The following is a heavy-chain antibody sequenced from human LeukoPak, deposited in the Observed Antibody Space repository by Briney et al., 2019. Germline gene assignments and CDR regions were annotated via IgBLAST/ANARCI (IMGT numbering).Heavy chain of an antibody. CDR3: AKEMLDGSSWYGGWFDP. CDR2: ISWNSGSI. D-gene: IGHD6-13*01. V-gene: IGHV3-9*01. J-gene: IGHJ5*02. CDR1: GFTFDDYA. Sequence: GRSLRLSCAASGFTFDDYAMHWVRQAPGKGLEWVSGISWNSGSIGYADSVKGRFTISRDNAKNSLYLQMNSLRAEDTALYYCAKEMLDGSSWYGGWFDPWGQGTLVTVSS.